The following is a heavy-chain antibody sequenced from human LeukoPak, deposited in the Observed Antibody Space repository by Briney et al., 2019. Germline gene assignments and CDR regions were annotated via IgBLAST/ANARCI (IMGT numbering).Heavy chain of an antibody. CDR2: IYHSGSI. CDR3: ARQIARGLWAFDS. CDR1: DASISSADHW. D-gene: IGHD1-26*01. J-gene: IGHJ4*02. V-gene: IGHV4-39*01. Sequence: PSATLSLTCSVSDASISSADHWWAWIRQSPGMGLEWIGSIYHSGSIYYNPSLKSRLTISVETSRNQFSLRLNSLTAAETAVYYCARQIARGLWAFDSWGQGSLVTVTS.